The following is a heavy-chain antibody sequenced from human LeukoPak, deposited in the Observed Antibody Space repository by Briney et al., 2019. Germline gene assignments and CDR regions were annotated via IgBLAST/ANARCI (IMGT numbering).Heavy chain of an antibody. D-gene: IGHD6-6*01. V-gene: IGHV1-18*01. CDR1: GYTFTSYG. CDR3: ASDLAPSSIAARPNVRPYYYYYYMDV. J-gene: IGHJ6*03. CDR2: ISAYNGNT. Sequence: GASVKVSCKASGYTFTSYGISWVRQAPGQGLEWMGWISAYNGNTNYAQKLQGRVTMTTDTSTSTAYMELRSLRSDDTAVYYCASDLAPSSIAARPNVRPYYYYYYMDVWGKGTTVTVSS.